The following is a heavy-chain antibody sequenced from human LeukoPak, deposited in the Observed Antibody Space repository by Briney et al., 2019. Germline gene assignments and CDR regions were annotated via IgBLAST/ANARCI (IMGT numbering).Heavy chain of an antibody. CDR1: GFTVSSNY. CDR2: IYSGGST. J-gene: IGHJ3*02. V-gene: IGHV3-53*01. CDR3: AKGPHDSGDNVAFEI. Sequence: PGGSLRLSCAVSGFTVSSNYMSWVRQPPGKGLEWVSVIYSGGSTYYADSVKGRFTISRDNSKNTLYLQMNRLRAEDTAVYYCAKGPHDSGDNVAFEIWGQGTMVTVSS. D-gene: IGHD4-17*01.